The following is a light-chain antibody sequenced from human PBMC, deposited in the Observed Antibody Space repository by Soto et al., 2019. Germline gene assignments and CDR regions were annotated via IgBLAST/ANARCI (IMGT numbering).Light chain of an antibody. V-gene: IGKV1-27*01. CDR1: QGIIDY. CDR2: AAS. CDR3: QKYNSAPRT. J-gene: IGKJ1*01. Sequence: DIQMTQSPSSLSASVGDRVTITCRASQGIIDYLAWYQQKPGKAPKLLIYAASTLQSGVPSRFSGSGAGTYVTLTISSLQPEDVATYYCQKYNSAPRTFGQGTKVEIK.